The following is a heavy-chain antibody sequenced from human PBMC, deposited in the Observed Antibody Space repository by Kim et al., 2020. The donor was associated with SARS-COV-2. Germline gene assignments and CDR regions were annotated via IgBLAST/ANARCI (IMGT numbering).Heavy chain of an antibody. Sequence: GGSLRLSCAASGFTFSSYGMHWVRQAPGKGLEWVAVISYDGSNKYYADSVKGRFTISRDNSKNTLYLQMNSLRAEDTAVYYCARTIITMIVVAPADYWGQGTLVTVSS. CDR1: GFTFSSYG. J-gene: IGHJ4*02. CDR2: ISYDGSNK. V-gene: IGHV3-30*03. CDR3: ARTIITMIVVAPADY. D-gene: IGHD3-22*01.